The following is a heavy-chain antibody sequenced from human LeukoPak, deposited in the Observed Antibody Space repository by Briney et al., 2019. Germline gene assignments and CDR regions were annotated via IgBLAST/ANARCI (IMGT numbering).Heavy chain of an antibody. CDR2: ISAYNGNT. Sequence: ASVKVSCKASGYTFTSYGISWVRQAPGQGLEWMGWISAYNGNTNYAQKFQGRVTMTTDSSTSTVYMDLRTLTSDDTAVYYCARDRGYSGYASSGYWGLGTLVTVSS. CDR3: ARDRGYSGYASSGY. V-gene: IGHV1-18*01. D-gene: IGHD5-12*01. CDR1: GYTFTSYG. J-gene: IGHJ4*02.